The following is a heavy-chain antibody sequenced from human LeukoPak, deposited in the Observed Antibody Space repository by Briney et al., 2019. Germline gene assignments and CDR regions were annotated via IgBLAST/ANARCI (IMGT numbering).Heavy chain of an antibody. J-gene: IGHJ4*02. CDR1: GVTFSSSA. CDR2: LSGRDGTT. Sequence: GGSLRLSCAASGVTFSSSAMSWVRQAPGKGLEWVSSLSGRDGTTYYSDSVKGRFTLSRDNSGNTLFLHMNSLRAEDTAVYYCAKGTTFCLDYWGQGTLVTVSS. V-gene: IGHV3-23*01. CDR3: AKGTTFCLDY. D-gene: IGHD1-14*01.